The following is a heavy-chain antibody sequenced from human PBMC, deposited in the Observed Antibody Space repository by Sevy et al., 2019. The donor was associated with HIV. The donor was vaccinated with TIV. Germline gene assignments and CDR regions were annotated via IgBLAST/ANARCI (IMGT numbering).Heavy chain of an antibody. D-gene: IGHD2-15*01. J-gene: IGHJ4*02. Sequence: GGSLRLSCAAFGFAFTNAWMTWVRQAPGKGLEWVGRIKSKTDGGTTDYAAPVKGRCTISRDDSKNTLYLHMKSMKTEDTAVYYCTFAGLYCRGGSCYSEGFDSWGQGTLVTVSS. CDR2: IKSKTDGGTT. CDR3: TFAGLYCRGGSCYSEGFDS. V-gene: IGHV3-15*01. CDR1: GFAFTNAW.